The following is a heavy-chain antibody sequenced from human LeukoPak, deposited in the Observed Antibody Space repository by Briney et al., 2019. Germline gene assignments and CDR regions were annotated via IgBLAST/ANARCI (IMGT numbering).Heavy chain of an antibody. Sequence: PSETLSLTCTVSGGSISSSSYYWGWIRQPPGKGLEWIGSIYYSGSTYYNPSLKSRVTISVDTSKNQFSLKLSSVTAADTAVYYCARDRAEWFGELLIMDVWGKGTTVTISS. CDR3: ARDRAEWFGELLIMDV. CDR2: IYYSGST. V-gene: IGHV4-39*02. D-gene: IGHD3-10*01. J-gene: IGHJ6*03. CDR1: GGSISSSSYY.